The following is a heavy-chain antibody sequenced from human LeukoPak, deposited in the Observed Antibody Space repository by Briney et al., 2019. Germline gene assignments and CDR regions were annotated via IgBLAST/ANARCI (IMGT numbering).Heavy chain of an antibody. V-gene: IGHV1-2*02. D-gene: IGHD3-16*02. Sequence: ASVKVSCKASGYTFTCCYMHWVRQAPGKGLEWMGWINPNSGGTNYAQKSQGRVTMTRDTSISTAYMELSRLRSDDTAVYYCARRYRRDLGYFDYWGQGTLVTVSS. CDR2: INPNSGGT. CDR1: GYTFTCCY. J-gene: IGHJ4*02. CDR3: ARRYRRDLGYFDY.